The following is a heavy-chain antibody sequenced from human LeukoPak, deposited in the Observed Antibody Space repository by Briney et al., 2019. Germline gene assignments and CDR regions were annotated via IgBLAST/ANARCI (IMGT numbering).Heavy chain of an antibody. D-gene: IGHD4-23*01. CDR2: ISGSGGST. Sequence: GGSLRLSCAASGFTFSSYAMSWVRQAPGKGLEWVSAISGSGGSTYYADSVKGRFAISRDNSKNTLYLQMNSLRAEDTAVYYCAKVPTVVTLFFDYWGQGTLVTVSS. CDR1: GFTFSSYA. CDR3: AKVPTVVTLFFDY. V-gene: IGHV3-23*01. J-gene: IGHJ4*02.